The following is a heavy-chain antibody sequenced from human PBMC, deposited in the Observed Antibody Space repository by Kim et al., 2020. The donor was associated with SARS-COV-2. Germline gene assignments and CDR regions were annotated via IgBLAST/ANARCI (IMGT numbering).Heavy chain of an antibody. V-gene: IGHV3-9*01. Sequence: GGSLRLSCAASGFTFGDYAMHWVRQAPGKGLEWVSGISWNSGSIGYADSVKGRFTISRDNAKNSLYLQMNSLRAEDTALYYCAKDAGCSSTSCNALNWFDPWGQGTLVTVSS. J-gene: IGHJ5*02. CDR1: GFTFGDYA. CDR3: AKDAGCSSTSCNALNWFDP. CDR2: ISWNSGSI. D-gene: IGHD2-2*01.